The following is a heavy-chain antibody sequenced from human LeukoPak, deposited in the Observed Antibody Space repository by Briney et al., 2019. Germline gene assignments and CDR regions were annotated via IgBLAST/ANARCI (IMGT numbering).Heavy chain of an antibody. CDR1: GLTFSSYA. J-gene: IGHJ5*02. D-gene: IGHD6-19*01. V-gene: IGHV3-23*01. CDR3: AKAAVADRAGFDP. Sequence: PGGSLRLSCAASGLTFSSYAMSWVRQAPGKGREWVSAISGSGGITYYADSVKGGFTISRDNSKNTLYLQMNSLRAEDTAVYYCAKAAVADRAGFDPWGQGTLVSVS. CDR2: ISGSGGIT.